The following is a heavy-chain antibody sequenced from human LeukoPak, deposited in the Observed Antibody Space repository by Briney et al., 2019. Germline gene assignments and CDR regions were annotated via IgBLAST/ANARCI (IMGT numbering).Heavy chain of an antibody. V-gene: IGHV3-30-3*01. CDR1: GFTFSSYA. D-gene: IGHD3-22*01. CDR2: ISYDGSNK. Sequence: GGSLRLSCAASGFTFSSYAMHWVRQAPGKGLEWVAVISYDGSNKYYADSVKGRFTISRDNSKSTLYLQMNSLRAEDTAVYYCAGDGGDYYDSSGYYFRPFDYWGQGTLVTVSS. J-gene: IGHJ4*02. CDR3: AGDGGDYYDSSGYYFRPFDY.